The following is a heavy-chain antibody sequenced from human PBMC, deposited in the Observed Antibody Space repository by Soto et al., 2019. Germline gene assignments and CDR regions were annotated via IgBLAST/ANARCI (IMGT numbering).Heavy chain of an antibody. D-gene: IGHD4-17*01. Sequence: QVQLVESGGGLVKPGGSLRLSCAASGFTFSDYYMSWIRQAPGKGLEWVAYISSSSSYTNYADSVKGRFTISRDNAKNSLDLQMNSLRAEDTAVYYCARDSTTTPLGYWGQGTLVTVSS. CDR3: ARDSTTTPLGY. J-gene: IGHJ4*02. V-gene: IGHV3-11*05. CDR1: GFTFSDYY. CDR2: ISSSSSYT.